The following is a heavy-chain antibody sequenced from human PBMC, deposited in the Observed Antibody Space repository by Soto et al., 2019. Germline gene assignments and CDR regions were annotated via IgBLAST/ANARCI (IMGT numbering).Heavy chain of an antibody. V-gene: IGHV4-30-2*01. D-gene: IGHD3-22*01. J-gene: IGHJ5*02. Sequence: QLQLQESGSGLVKPSQTLSLTCAVSGGSISSGGYSWSWIRQPPGKGLEWIGYIYHSGSTYYNPSLKSRVTISVDRSKNQFSLKLSSVTAADTAVYYCARFTMIENIGWFDPWGQGTLVTVSS. CDR1: GGSISSGGYS. CDR3: ARFTMIENIGWFDP. CDR2: IYHSGST.